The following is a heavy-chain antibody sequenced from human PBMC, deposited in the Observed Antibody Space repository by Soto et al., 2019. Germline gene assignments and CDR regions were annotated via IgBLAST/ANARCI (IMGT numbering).Heavy chain of an antibody. J-gene: IGHJ2*01. CDR1: GFTFSSYA. CDR3: ARPLWRDDYNWGYFDL. Sequence: QVQLVESGGGVVQPGRSLRLSCAASGFTFSSYAMHWVRQAPGKGLEWVALLSYDGSNKYYADSVKGGLTISRDNSKNTLYLQMNSLRTEDTAVYYCARPLWRDDYNWGYFDLWGRGTLVTVSS. D-gene: IGHD4-4*01. CDR2: LSYDGSNK. V-gene: IGHV3-30-3*01.